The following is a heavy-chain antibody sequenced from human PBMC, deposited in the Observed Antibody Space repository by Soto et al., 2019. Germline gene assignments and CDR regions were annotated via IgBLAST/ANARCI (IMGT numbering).Heavy chain of an antibody. J-gene: IGHJ5*01. V-gene: IGHV3-74*01. D-gene: IGHD1-7*01. CDR2: INGDGSST. Sequence: EVQLVESGGGLVQPGGSLRLSCAASGFTFSSHWMHWVRQAPGKGLVWVSRINGDGSSTSYADSVKGRFTISRDNAKNMLYLQVNSLRAEDTAVYYCAGSPGLSRISGTTLGAWGQGSLVTVSS. CDR3: AGSPGLSRISGTTLGA. CDR1: GFTFSSHW.